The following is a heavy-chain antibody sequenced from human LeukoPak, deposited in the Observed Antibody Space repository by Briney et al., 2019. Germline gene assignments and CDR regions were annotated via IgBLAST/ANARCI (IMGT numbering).Heavy chain of an antibody. CDR3: ASYFEILTGYYGGNGFDV. Sequence: ASVKVSCKTSGYTFTDYYINWVRQAPGQGLEWMGWINPNTGGIKYALKFQARVTLTRDTSISSAYMELSGLTSDDTAVYYCASYFEILTGYYGGNGFDVWGQGTMVTVSA. CDR2: INPNTGGI. V-gene: IGHV1-2*02. D-gene: IGHD3-9*01. CDR1: GYTFTDYY. J-gene: IGHJ3*01.